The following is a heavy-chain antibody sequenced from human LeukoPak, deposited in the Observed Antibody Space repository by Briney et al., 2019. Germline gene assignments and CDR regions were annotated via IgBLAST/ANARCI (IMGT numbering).Heavy chain of an antibody. Sequence: GGTLSLSRSAPGFTLSSYAMHWVRQAPGKGLEYVSAISSNGGSTYYADSVKGRFTISRDNSKNTLYLQMSSLRAEDTAVYYCVKGHLVWELGDYFDYWGQGTLVTVSS. CDR1: GFTLSSYA. V-gene: IGHV3-64D*09. D-gene: IGHD1-26*01. J-gene: IGHJ4*02. CDR3: VKGHLVWELGDYFDY. CDR2: ISSNGGST.